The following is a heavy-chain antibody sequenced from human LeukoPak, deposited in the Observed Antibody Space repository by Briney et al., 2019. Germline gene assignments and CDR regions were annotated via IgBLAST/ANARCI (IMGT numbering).Heavy chain of an antibody. CDR2: INHSGST. CDR1: GGSFSGYY. V-gene: IGHV4-34*01. Sequence: SETLSLTCAAYGGSFSGYYWSWIRQPPGKGLEWIGEINHSGSTNYNPSLKSRVTISVDTSKNQFSLKLSSVTAADTAVYYCARGSGWTLWGHWFDPWGQGTLVTVSS. J-gene: IGHJ5*02. D-gene: IGHD6-19*01. CDR3: ARGSGWTLWGHWFDP.